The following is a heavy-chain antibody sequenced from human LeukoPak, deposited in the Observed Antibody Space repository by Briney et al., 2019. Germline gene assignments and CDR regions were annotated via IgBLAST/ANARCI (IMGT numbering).Heavy chain of an antibody. Sequence: SETLSLTCSVSGASISSGSNYWGWIRQPPGKTLEWIGSIYSSGSTYYNPSLKSRFIIIIDTPKNHFSLTLSSVTAAATAVYSCARSDGYGLVGIWGQGTMVTVSS. D-gene: IGHD3-10*01. CDR3: ARSDGYGLVGI. V-gene: IGHV4-39*07. J-gene: IGHJ3*02. CDR1: GASISSGSNY. CDR2: IYSSGST.